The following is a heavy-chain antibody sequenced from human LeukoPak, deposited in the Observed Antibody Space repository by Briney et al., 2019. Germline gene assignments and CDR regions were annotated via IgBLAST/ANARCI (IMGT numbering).Heavy chain of an antibody. J-gene: IGHJ4*02. Sequence: PGGSLRLSCAASGFSFSSYAMNWVRQAPGKGLEWVAVISYDGSNQYYADSVKGRFTISRDNSKNTLNLQMNSLRAEDTAVYYCARNMGDYWGQGTLATVSS. CDR3: ARNMGDY. D-gene: IGHD2/OR15-2a*01. V-gene: IGHV3-30-3*01. CDR2: ISYDGSNQ. CDR1: GFSFSSYA.